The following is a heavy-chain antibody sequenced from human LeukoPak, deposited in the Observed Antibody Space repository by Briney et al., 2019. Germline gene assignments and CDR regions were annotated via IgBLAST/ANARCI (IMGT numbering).Heavy chain of an antibody. CDR3: ARDHWLLSSKTWYYYGLDV. J-gene: IGHJ6*02. CDR2: IYYSGST. V-gene: IGHV4-59*01. D-gene: IGHD3-9*01. CDR1: GGSISSYY. Sequence: PSETLSLTCTVSGGSISSYYWSWIRQPPGKGLEWIGYIYYSGSTNYNPSLKSRVTISSDTSKNQFMRSVTAADTAVYYCARDHWLLSSKTWYYYGLDVWGQGTTVTVSS.